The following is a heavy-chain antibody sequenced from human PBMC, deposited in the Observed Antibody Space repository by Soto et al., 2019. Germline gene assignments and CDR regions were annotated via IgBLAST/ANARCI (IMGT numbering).Heavy chain of an antibody. CDR3: AKVRASSISAPYFYYGLEV. CDR1: GFTFSHYV. J-gene: IGHJ6*02. D-gene: IGHD2-21*01. V-gene: IGHV3-23*01. Sequence: GGSLRLSCAASGFTFSHYVLSWVRQAPGGGLEWVSSISGSGSSVYLADSVRGRFAMSRDLSTNTVSLQMNSLTVEDTAIYYCAKVRASSISAPYFYYGLEVWGQGTTVTVSS. CDR2: ISGSGSSV.